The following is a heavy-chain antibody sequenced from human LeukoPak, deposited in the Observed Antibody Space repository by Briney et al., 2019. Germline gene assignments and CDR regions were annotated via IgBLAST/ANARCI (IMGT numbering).Heavy chain of an antibody. CDR1: GFTFSSYG. J-gene: IGHJ4*02. V-gene: IGHV3-30*18. CDR2: ISYDGSNK. Sequence: GGSLRLSCAASGFTFSSYGMHWVRQAPGKGLEWVAVISYDGSNKYYADSVKGRFTISRDNSKNTLYLRMNSLRAEDTAVYYCAKLWWEPNDYWGQGTLVTVSS. D-gene: IGHD2-21*01. CDR3: AKLWWEPNDY.